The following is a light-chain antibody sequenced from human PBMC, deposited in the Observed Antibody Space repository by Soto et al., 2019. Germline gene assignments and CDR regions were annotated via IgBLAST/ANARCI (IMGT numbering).Light chain of an antibody. J-gene: IGLJ1*01. CDR2: DVS. CDR1: SSDVGGYNY. CDR3: SSYTSSSTL. Sequence: QSALTQPASVSGSPGQSITISCTGTSSDVGGYNYLSWYQQHPGKAPKLMIYDVSNRPSGVSNRFSGSKSGNTASLTISGLQAEDEADYYCSSYTSSSTLFGTGTKVTVL. V-gene: IGLV2-14*01.